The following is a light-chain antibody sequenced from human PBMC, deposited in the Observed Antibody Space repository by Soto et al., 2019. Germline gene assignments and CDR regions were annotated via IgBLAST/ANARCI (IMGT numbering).Light chain of an antibody. CDR3: AAWDDSLDDPII. J-gene: IGLJ2*01. V-gene: IGLV1-44*01. CDR2: DD. CDR1: SANIGEKT. Sequence: QSVLSQPPSASGTPGQRVTISCSGGSANIGEKTVSWYQQFPGTAPTLLIYDDQRPSGVPDRFSGSKSGTSVSLAISGLRSDDEASYYCAAWDDSLDDPIIFGGGTKLTVL.